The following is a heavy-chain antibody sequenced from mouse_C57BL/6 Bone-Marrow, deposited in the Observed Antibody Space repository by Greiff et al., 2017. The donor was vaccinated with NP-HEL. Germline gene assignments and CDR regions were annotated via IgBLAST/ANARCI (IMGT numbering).Heavy chain of an antibody. V-gene: IGHV1-55*01. CDR1: GYTFTSYW. J-gene: IGHJ3*01. D-gene: IGHD2-5*01. Sequence: QVQLQQPGAELVKPGASVKMSCKASGYTFTSYWITWVKQRPGQGLEWIGDIYPGRGSTNYNEKFKSKATLTVDTSSSTAYMQLSSLTSEDSAVYYCAREYYSNYTFAYWGQGTLVTVSA. CDR3: AREYYSNYTFAY. CDR2: IYPGRGST.